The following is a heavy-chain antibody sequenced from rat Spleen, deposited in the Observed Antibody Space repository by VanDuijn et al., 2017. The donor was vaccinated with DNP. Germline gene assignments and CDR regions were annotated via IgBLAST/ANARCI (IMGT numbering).Heavy chain of an antibody. J-gene: IGHJ2*01. Sequence: QVQLKESGPGLVQPSQTLSLTCTVSGFSLTGFNIHWVRQFPGKGLEWMGRMRYDGDTYYNSALKSRLSISGDTSENQVFLKMNSLQTDDTAIYYCTRAGTIAAKDYFDYWGQGVMVTVSP. CDR3: TRAGTIAAKDYFDY. V-gene: IGHV2S30*01. D-gene: IGHD1-2*01. CDR2: MRYDGDT. CDR1: GFSLTGFN.